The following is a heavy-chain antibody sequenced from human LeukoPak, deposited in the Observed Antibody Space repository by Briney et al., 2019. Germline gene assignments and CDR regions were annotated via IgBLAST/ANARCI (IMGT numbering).Heavy chain of an antibody. CDR1: GGSISSYY. CDR3: AREGYCSSTSCYQDY. D-gene: IGHD2-2*01. Sequence: SETLSLTCTVSGGSISSYYWSWIRQPAAKGLEWIGRIYTSGSTNYNPSLKSRVTMSVDTSKNQFSLKLSSVTAADTAVYYCAREGYCSSTSCYQDYWGQGTLVTVSS. V-gene: IGHV4-4*07. CDR2: IYTSGST. J-gene: IGHJ4*02.